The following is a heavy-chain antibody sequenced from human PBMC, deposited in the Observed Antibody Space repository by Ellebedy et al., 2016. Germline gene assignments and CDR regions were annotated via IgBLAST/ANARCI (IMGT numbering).Heavy chain of an antibody. D-gene: IGHD3-22*01. CDR3: AEISTHSSAWSSN. CDR1: GFTFSHVW. V-gene: IGHV3-15*01. Sequence: GGSLRLSCAASGFTFSHVWMNWVRQAPGQGLEWVGQIKSNIDGGITDYAAPVKGRFTISRDDSKNTLYLEMSSLQTEDTAVYYCAEISTHSSAWSSNWGQGTLVTVSS. J-gene: IGHJ4*02. CDR2: IKSNIDGGIT.